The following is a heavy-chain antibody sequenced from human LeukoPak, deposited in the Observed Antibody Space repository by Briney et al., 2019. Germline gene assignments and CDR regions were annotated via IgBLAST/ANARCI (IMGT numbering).Heavy chain of an antibody. V-gene: IGHV1-2*02. D-gene: IGHD2-21*02. J-gene: IGHJ4*02. CDR2: INPHSGGT. CDR1: GFTFTGYY. CDR3: VREGNELLSKNFDY. Sequence: EASVKVSCKASGFTFTGYYIHWVRQAPGQGREWMGYINPHSGGTNSPQKFQGRVTMTTDTSISAAYMELSSLISDDTAMYYCVREGNELLSKNFDYWGQGTLVTVSS.